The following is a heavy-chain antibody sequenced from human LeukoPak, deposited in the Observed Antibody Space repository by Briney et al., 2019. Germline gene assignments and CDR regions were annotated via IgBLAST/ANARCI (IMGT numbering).Heavy chain of an antibody. J-gene: IGHJ4*02. CDR2: IDSDGSST. CDR1: GFTFGNYW. Sequence: PGGSLRLSCAAPGFTFGNYWMHWARQAPGKGLVWVSRIDSDGSSTTYADSLKGRFTISRDNAKNTLYLQMNSLGAGDTAVYYCAKMGWTAYDYTNYWGQGTLVTVSS. D-gene: IGHD5-12*01. V-gene: IGHV3-74*01. CDR3: AKMGWTAYDYTNY.